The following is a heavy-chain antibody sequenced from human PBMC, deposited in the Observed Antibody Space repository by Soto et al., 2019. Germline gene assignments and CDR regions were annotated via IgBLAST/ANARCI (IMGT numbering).Heavy chain of an antibody. CDR1: GFSFRNYA. CDR2: ISESGGTI. Sequence: EVQLLESGGDLVQPGGSLRLSCAASGFSFRNYAMGWARQAPGKGLEWVSVISESGGTIYYADSVKGRFTISRDNSKNTLYLQMHSLRAEDTAVYYCAKQVTSGTALYDYWGQGSLVTVSS. CDR3: AKQVTSGTALYDY. D-gene: IGHD6-13*01. J-gene: IGHJ4*02. V-gene: IGHV3-23*01.